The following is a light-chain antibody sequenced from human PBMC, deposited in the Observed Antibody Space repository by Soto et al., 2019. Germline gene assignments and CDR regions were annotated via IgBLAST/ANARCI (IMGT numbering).Light chain of an antibody. CDR1: QSVSSY. J-gene: IGKJ1*01. CDR2: DAS. Sequence: EIVLTQSPATLSLSPGERATLSCRASQSVSSYLAWYQQKPGQAPRLLIYDASNRATGIPARFSGSGSGTDCTLTMSRLEPEDFAVYYCQQRSNLWTFGQGNKVEIK. V-gene: IGKV3-11*01. CDR3: QQRSNLWT.